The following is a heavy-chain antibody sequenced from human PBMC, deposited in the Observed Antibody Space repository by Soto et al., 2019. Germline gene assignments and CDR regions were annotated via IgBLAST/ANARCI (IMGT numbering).Heavy chain of an antibody. CDR3: ARDRRTAFDI. CDR1: GGSLSSYY. Sequence: PSDTLTLSCTVSGGSLSSYYWSWIRQPPGKGLEWIWYIYYSGSTNYNPSLKSRDTISVDTTKNQFALKLSSVTAADTAVYYCARDRRTAFDIWGQGTMVTVSS. J-gene: IGHJ3*02. CDR2: IYYSGST. V-gene: IGHV4-59*01.